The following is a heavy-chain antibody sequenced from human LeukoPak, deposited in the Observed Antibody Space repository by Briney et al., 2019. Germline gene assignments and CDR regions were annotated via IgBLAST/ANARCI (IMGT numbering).Heavy chain of an antibody. CDR2: IKQDGSEK. D-gene: IGHD5/OR15-5a*01. CDR3: AGGVYYFDY. Sequence: GGSLRLSCAASGFTFSSYWMTWVRQTPGKGLEWVANIKQDGSEKYYVDSVKGRFTISRDNAKNSLYLQMNSLRAEDTAVYYCAGGVYYFDYWGQGTLVTVSS. CDR1: GFTFSSYW. V-gene: IGHV3-7*04. J-gene: IGHJ4*02.